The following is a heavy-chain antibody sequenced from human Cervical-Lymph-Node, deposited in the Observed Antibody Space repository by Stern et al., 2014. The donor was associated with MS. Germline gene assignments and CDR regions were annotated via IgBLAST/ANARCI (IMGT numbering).Heavy chain of an antibody. Sequence: VQLVQSGGGVVQPGTSLRLSCAASRFTFDNYGMHWVRQAPGKGLEWVALISDDASNKHYADSVKGRFPISRDNSNNTLFLQMNSLRAEDTAVYYCAKHRGEDWNYAFWFDPWGQGTLVTVSS. CDR2: ISDDASNK. J-gene: IGHJ5*02. V-gene: IGHV3-30*18. CDR1: RFTFDNYG. CDR3: AKHRGEDWNYAFWFDP. D-gene: IGHD1-7*01.